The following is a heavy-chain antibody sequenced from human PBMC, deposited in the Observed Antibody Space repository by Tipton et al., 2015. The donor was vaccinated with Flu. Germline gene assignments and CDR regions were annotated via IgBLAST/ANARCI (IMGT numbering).Heavy chain of an antibody. CDR3: ARGDPVTMASRYSFDV. V-gene: IGHV4-59*01. J-gene: IGHJ3*01. CDR2: VYYRGST. D-gene: IGHD5-12*01. CDR1: GGSISSYY. Sequence: TLSLTCMISGGSISSYYWSWIRQSPGRGLELIGYVYYRGSTSYNPSLKSRVTISADTSKIQFSLRLNSVTAADTAIYYFARGDPVTMASRYSFDVWGQGTEVSVS.